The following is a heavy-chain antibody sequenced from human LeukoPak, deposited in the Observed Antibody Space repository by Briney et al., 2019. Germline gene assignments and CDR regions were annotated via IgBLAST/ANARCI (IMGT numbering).Heavy chain of an antibody. CDR3: ATAFRYCYGSGTSKFDP. CDR1: GYTLTELS. D-gene: IGHD3-10*01. J-gene: IGHJ5*02. V-gene: IGHV1-24*01. CDR2: FDPEDGET. Sequence: GASVKVSCKVSGYTLTELSMHWVRQAPGKGLAWMGGFDPEDGETIYAQKFQGRVTMTEDTSTDTAYMELSSLRSEDTAVYYCATAFRYCYGSGTSKFDPWGQGTLVTVSS.